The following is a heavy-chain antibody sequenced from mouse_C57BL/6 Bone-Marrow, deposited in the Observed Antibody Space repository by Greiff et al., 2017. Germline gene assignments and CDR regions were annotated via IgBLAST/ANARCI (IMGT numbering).Heavy chain of an antibody. J-gene: IGHJ2*01. CDR2: IDPETGGT. CDR3: TRLLNGYTFYCDY. D-gene: IGHD2-2*01. Sequence: VQLQQSGAELVRPGASVTLSCKASGYTFTDYEMHWVKQTPVHGLEWIGAIDPETGGTAYNQKFKGKAILTADKSFSTAYMELRSLTSEDSAVYYCTRLLNGYTFYCDYWGQGTTLTVSS. V-gene: IGHV1-15*01. CDR1: GYTFTDYE.